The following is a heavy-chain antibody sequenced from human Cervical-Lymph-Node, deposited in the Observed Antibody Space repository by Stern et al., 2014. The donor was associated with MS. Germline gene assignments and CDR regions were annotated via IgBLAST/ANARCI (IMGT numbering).Heavy chain of an antibody. V-gene: IGHV3-33*01. CDR1: GFTFSSYG. J-gene: IGHJ4*02. Sequence: VQLLESGGGVVQPGRSLRLSCAASGFTFSSYGMHWVRQAPGKGLEWVAVIWYDGSNKYYADSVKGRFTISRDNSKNTLYLQMNSLRAEDTAVYYCAREPYYPSSGWGGVFDYWGQGTLVTVSS. CDR2: IWYDGSNK. D-gene: IGHD6-19*01. CDR3: AREPYYPSSGWGGVFDY.